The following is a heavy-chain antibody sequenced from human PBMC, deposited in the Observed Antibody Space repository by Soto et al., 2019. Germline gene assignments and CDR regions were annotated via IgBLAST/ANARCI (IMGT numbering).Heavy chain of an antibody. CDR1: GGSVSSGNYY. Sequence: QVQLQESGPGLVKPSETLSLTCTVSGGSVSSGNYYWSWIRQPPGKGLEWIGYFYYTGSTNYNPSVERRVTIAIDASKNQFSLSLSSVTAADSAVYYCARSMHYSDGSNYSPFDYWGQGTLVTVSS. V-gene: IGHV4-61*01. CDR3: ARSMHYSDGSNYSPFDY. CDR2: FYYTGST. D-gene: IGHD3-22*01. J-gene: IGHJ4*01.